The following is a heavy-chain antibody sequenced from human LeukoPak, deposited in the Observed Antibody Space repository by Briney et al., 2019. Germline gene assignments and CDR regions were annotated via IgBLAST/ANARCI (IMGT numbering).Heavy chain of an antibody. CDR2: FDPEDGET. CDR1: GYTLTELS. V-gene: IGHV1-24*01. D-gene: IGHD5-18*01. J-gene: IGHJ4*02. CDR3: ATGRTAVDTAMVPFDY. Sequence: ASVKVSCKVSGYTLTELSMHWVRQAPGKGLEWMGGFDPEDGETIYAQKFQGRVTMTEDTSTDAAYMELSSLRSEDTAAYYCATGRTAVDTAMVPFDYWGQGTLVTVSS.